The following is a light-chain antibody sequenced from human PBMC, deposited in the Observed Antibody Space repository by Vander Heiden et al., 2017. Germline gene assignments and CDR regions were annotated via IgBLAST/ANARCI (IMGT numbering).Light chain of an antibody. V-gene: IGKV1-33*01. J-gene: IGKJ2*02. CDR2: DAS. CDR3: QQYDNLPRT. Sequence: DIQMTQSPSSLSASVGDRVTITCQASQDISNYLNWYQQKPGKAPKLLIYDASHLETGVPSRFSGSGSGTDFTFTISSLQPEDIATCYCQQYDNLPRTFGQGTKLEIK. CDR1: QDISNY.